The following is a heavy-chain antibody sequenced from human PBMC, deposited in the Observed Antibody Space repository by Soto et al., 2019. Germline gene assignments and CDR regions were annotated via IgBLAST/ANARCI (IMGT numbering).Heavy chain of an antibody. CDR1: GGSISSSNW. Sequence: SETLSLTCAVSGGSISSSNWWSWVRQPPGKGLEWIGEIYHSGSTNYNPSLKRRVTISVDKSKNQFSLKLSSVTAADTAVYYCARGEKYYDILTGYYNRENAFDYWGQGTLVTVS. CDR2: IYHSGST. V-gene: IGHV4-4*02. D-gene: IGHD3-9*01. CDR3: ARGEKYYDILTGYYNRENAFDY. J-gene: IGHJ4*02.